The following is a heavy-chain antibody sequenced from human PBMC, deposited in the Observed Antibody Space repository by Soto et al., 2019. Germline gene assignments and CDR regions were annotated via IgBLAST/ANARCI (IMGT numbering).Heavy chain of an antibody. CDR2: ITFRGDYT. J-gene: IGHJ4*02. Sequence: EVQLLESGGGLVQPGGSLRLSCAASGFTFSSFAMSWVRQAPGKGLEWLAGITFRGDYTYYADSVKGRFTLSRDNSRNRLDLEMNSLQVEDTALYYCAKLGTMGGLDSWGQGTLLTVSS. V-gene: IGHV3-23*01. CDR1: GFTFSSFA. CDR3: AKLGTMGGLDS. D-gene: IGHD3-10*01.